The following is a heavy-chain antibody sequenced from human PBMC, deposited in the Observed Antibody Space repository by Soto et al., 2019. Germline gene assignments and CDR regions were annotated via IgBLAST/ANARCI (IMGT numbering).Heavy chain of an antibody. J-gene: IGHJ4*02. CDR2: IYLDDDK. CDR3: AYSRYTGSGGDY. V-gene: IGHV2-5*02. CDR1: GFSLSTSGVG. D-gene: IGHD3-10*01. Sequence: QITLKESGPTLVKPTQTLTLTCTFSGFSLSTSGVGVSWIRQPPGKALEWLALIYLDDDKRYTPSLKSRLTITKDTSKNQVVLTMTNMDPVDTATYYCAYSRYTGSGGDYWGQGTLVTVTS.